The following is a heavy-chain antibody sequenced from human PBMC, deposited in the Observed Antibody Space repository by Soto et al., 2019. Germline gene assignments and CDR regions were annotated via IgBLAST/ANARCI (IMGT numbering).Heavy chain of an antibody. J-gene: IGHJ4*02. CDR2: ISYDGSNK. Sequence: GGSLRLSCAASGFTFSSYAMHWVRQAPGKGLEWVAVISYDGSNKYYADSVKGRFTISRDNSKNTLYLQMNSLRAEDTAVYYCARDGGTIAALGYYFDYWGQGTLVTVSS. V-gene: IGHV3-30-3*01. CDR3: ARDGGTIAALGYYFDY. D-gene: IGHD6-6*01. CDR1: GFTFSSYA.